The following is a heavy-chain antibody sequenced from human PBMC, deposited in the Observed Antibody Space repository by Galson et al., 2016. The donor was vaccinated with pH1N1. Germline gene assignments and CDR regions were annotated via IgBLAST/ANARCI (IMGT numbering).Heavy chain of an antibody. Sequence: SVKVSCKVSGYSLTELSMHWVRLAPGKGLQWMGRIIPVLSLPTYAQTFQGRVTISADKSTTTVHMHLSSLRSEDTAVYYCARDGEGYYMDVWGKGTTVIVSS. V-gene: IGHV1-24*01. J-gene: IGHJ6*03. CDR1: GYSLTELS. D-gene: IGHD7-27*01. CDR3: ARDGEGYYMDV. CDR2: IIPVLSLP.